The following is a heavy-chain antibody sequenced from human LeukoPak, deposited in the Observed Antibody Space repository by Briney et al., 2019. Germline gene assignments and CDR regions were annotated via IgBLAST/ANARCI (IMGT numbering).Heavy chain of an antibody. V-gene: IGHV1-69*04. Sequence: ASVKVSCKASGGTFSSYAISWVRQAPGQGLERMGRIIPILGIANYAQKFQGRVTITADKSTSTAYMELSSLRSEDTAVYYCARRGEDEEWFGAYYYGMDVWGQGTTVTVSS. CDR1: GGTFSSYA. CDR3: ARRGEDEEWFGAYYYGMDV. J-gene: IGHJ6*02. D-gene: IGHD3-10*01. CDR2: IIPILGIA.